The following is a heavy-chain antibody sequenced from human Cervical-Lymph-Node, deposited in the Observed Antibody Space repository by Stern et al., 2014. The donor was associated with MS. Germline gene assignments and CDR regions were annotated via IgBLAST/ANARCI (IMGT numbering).Heavy chain of an antibody. CDR3: ARGDSEAPIYYFDS. J-gene: IGHJ4*02. Sequence: MQLVESGAEVKKPGSSMKVSCKTSGGTFSNFAISWVRQAPGHGLEWMGGITPIFDATTYAQKFQGRVTITADESTRTVYMELSSLRSDDTAMYYCARGDSEAPIYYFDSWGQGTLVTVSS. V-gene: IGHV1-69*01. CDR1: GGTFSNFA. D-gene: IGHD2-21*01. CDR2: ITPIFDAT.